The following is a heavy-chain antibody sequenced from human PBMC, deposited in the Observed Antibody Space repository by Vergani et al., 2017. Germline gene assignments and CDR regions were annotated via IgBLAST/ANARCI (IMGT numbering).Heavy chain of an antibody. CDR3: ARDRYGSYAFDI. CDR1: GFTFSSYS. V-gene: IGHV3-21*01. Sequence: EVQLVESGGVVVQPGGSLRLSCAASGFTFSSYSMNWVRQAPGKGLEWVSSIGSSGSYIYYADSLKGRFTISRDHAKNSLFLQMNSLRAEDTAVYYCARDRYGSYAFDIWGQGTMVTVSS. J-gene: IGHJ3*02. CDR2: IGSSGSYI. D-gene: IGHD1-26*01.